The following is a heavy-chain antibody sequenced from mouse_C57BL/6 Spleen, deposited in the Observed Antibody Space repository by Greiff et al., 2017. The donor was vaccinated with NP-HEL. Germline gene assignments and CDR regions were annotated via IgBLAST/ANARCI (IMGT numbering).Heavy chain of an antibody. CDR2: ISGGGGNT. Sequence: EVMLVESGGGLVKPGGSLKLSCAASGFTFSSYTMSWVRQTPEKRLEWVATISGGGGNTYYPDSVKGRFTISRDNAKNTLYLQMSSLRSEDTALYYCARHGDYSPFAYWGQGTLVTVSA. CDR3: ARHGDYSPFAY. V-gene: IGHV5-9*01. D-gene: IGHD1-1*01. J-gene: IGHJ3*01. CDR1: GFTFSSYT.